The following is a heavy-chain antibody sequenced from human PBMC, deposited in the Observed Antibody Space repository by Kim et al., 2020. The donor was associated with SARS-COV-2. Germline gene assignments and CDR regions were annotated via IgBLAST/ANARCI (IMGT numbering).Heavy chain of an antibody. D-gene: IGHD3-10*01. CDR2: ISPGSGYT. V-gene: IGHV1-46*01. CDR1: GYSFTSYL. Sequence: ASVKVSCKASGYSFTSYLIHWARQAPGQGLEYMGIISPGSGYTNYAQRFQGRVTMTRDTSTSTVYVDLSRLTSEDTTVYYCARESPGTYYFDYWGQGTLVTVSS. CDR3: ARESPGTYYFDY. J-gene: IGHJ4*02.